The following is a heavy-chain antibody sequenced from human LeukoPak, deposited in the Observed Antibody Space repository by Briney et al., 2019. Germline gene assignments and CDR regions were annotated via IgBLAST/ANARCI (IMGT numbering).Heavy chain of an antibody. CDR1: GYTFTGYY. V-gene: IGHV1-2*02. Sequence: ASVKVSCKASGYTFTGYYMHWVRQAPGQGLEWMGWINPNSGGTNYAQKFQGRVTMTRDTSISTAYMELSRLRSDDTAVYYCARDHQQRIAVAVAFDIWGQGTMVTVSS. D-gene: IGHD6-19*01. J-gene: IGHJ3*02. CDR3: ARDHQQRIAVAVAFDI. CDR2: INPNSGGT.